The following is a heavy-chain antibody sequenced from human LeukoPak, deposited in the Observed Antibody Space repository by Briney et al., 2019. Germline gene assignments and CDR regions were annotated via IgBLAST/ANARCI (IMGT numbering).Heavy chain of an antibody. CDR3: AKPARYGLRGCFDY. CDR2: IRHDGSNK. D-gene: IGHD5-18*01. CDR1: GLTFSSYG. Sequence: GGSLRLSCAASGLTFSSYGMHWVRQAPGKGLEWVAFIRHDGSNKYYADSVKGRFTISRDNSKNTLYLQMNSLRAEDTAVYYCAKPARYGLRGCFDYWGQGTLVTVSS. J-gene: IGHJ4*02. V-gene: IGHV3-30*02.